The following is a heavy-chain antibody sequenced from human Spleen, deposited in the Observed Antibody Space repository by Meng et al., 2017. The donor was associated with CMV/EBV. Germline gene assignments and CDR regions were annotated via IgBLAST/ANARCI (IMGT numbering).Heavy chain of an antibody. V-gene: IGHV4-59*01. CDR3: ARERGGSYSPFDY. CDR2: IYYSGST. Sequence: SETLSLTCTVSGGSISTYYWSWLRQPPGKRLEFIGHIYYSGSTKYNPSLKSRVTISVDTSKNQFSLKLNSVTTSDTAVYYCARERGGSYSPFDYWGQGTLVTVSS. CDR1: GGSISTYY. D-gene: IGHD1-26*01. J-gene: IGHJ4*02.